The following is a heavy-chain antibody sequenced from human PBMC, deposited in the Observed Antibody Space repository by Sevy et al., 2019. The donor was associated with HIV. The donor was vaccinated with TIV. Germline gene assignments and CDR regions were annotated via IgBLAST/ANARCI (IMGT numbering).Heavy chain of an antibody. CDR3: AKGGGGHYDPDEIGYYFYYYNMDV. V-gene: IGHV3-23*01. Sequence: EGSLRLSCAVSGFSFDSYGMTWVRQAPGKGLEWVSGISGSGTRTYYADSVKGRFSISRDNSKNRLYLQMNSLRSEDPAIYYCAKGGGGHYDPDEIGYYFYYYNMDVWGKGTTVTVSS. CDR1: GFSFDSYG. J-gene: IGHJ6*03. CDR2: ISGSGTRT. D-gene: IGHD3-22*01.